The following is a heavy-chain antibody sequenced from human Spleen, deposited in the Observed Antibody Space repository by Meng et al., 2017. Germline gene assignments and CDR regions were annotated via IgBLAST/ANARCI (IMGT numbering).Heavy chain of an antibody. Sequence: ASVKVSCKASGYTFTGYYMHWVRQAPGQGLEWMGRINPNSGGTNYAQKFQGRVTMTRDTSISTAYMELSRLRSDDTAVYYCARGLSGSYYGIDYWGQGTRVTVSS. CDR1: GYTFTGYY. CDR2: INPNSGGT. J-gene: IGHJ4*02. V-gene: IGHV1-2*06. D-gene: IGHD1-26*01. CDR3: ARGLSGSYYGIDY.